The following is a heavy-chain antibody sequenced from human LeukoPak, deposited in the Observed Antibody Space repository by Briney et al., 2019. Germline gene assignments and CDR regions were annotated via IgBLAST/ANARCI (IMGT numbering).Heavy chain of an antibody. CDR1: GFTFSSYA. Sequence: PGGSLRLSCAASGFTFSSYAMSWVRQAPGKGLEWVSAISGSGGSTYYADSVKGRFTISRDNSKNTLYLQMNSLRAEDTAVYYCAKDAITMVRGVIIGNWFDPWGQGTLVTVSS. V-gene: IGHV3-23*01. CDR2: ISGSGGST. D-gene: IGHD3-10*01. CDR3: AKDAITMVRGVIIGNWFDP. J-gene: IGHJ5*02.